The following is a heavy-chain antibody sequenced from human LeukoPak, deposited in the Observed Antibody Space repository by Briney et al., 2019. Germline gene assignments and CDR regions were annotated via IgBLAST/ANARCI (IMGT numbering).Heavy chain of an antibody. J-gene: IGHJ4*02. D-gene: IGHD5-18*01. CDR1: GYTITGYY. CDR3: ARAMDTSMVPDLNY. V-gene: IGHV1-2*02. Sequence: ASMKVSCKASGYTITGYYIHWVRQAPGEGLEWMGWMNPNNPNTGGTRCAQKFQDRVTMTTVTSINTAYMELSSLTSDDTAIYYCARAMDTSMVPDLNYRGQGTLVSVSS. CDR2: MNPNNPNTGGT.